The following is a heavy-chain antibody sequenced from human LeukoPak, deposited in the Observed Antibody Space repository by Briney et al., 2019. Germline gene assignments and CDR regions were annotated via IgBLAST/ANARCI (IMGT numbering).Heavy chain of an antibody. CDR2: IWNDGRNK. J-gene: IGHJ4*02. CDR1: GFTFSSYG. CDR3: ASIHHHRYFDY. V-gene: IGHV3-33*01. Sequence: AGGSLRLSCAASGFTFSSYGMHWVRQAPGKGLEWVAVIWNDGRNKYYADSVKGRFTISRDNSKNTLYLQMNSLRTEDTAVYHCASIHHHRYFDYWGQGTLVTVSS.